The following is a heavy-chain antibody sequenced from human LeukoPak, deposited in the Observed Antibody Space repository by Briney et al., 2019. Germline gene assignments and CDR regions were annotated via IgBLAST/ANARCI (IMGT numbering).Heavy chain of an antibody. CDR3: ARELHDSSGYYRYYHYYYYMDV. CDR1: RFTFSAYW. D-gene: IGHD3-22*01. Sequence: GGSLRLSCAASRFTFSAYWMTWVRQAPGKGVEWVASIKQDGSEKYYVDSVKGRFTISRDNAKNSLYIQMNSLSAEDTAVYHCARELHDSSGYYRYYHYYYYMDVWGKGTTVTVSS. J-gene: IGHJ6*03. V-gene: IGHV3-7*01. CDR2: IKQDGSEK.